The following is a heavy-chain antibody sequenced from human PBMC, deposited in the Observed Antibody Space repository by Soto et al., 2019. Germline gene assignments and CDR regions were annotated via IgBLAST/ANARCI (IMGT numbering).Heavy chain of an antibody. J-gene: IGHJ5*02. CDR3: ARWWSGSRQGFDP. Sequence: QVQLQESGPGLVKPSQTLSLTCTVSGGSISSGDYYWSWIRQHPRKGLEWIGYIYYSGSTYYNPSRKSRVTISVDTSKNQFSLKLSSVTAADTAVYYCARWWSGSRQGFDPWGQGTLVTVSS. D-gene: IGHD3-3*01. V-gene: IGHV4-31*03. CDR1: GGSISSGDYY. CDR2: IYYSGST.